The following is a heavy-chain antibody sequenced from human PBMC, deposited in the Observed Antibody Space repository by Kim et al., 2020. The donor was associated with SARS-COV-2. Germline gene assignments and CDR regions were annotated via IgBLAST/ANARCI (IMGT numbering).Heavy chain of an antibody. CDR2: SSGETV. Sequence: SSGETVFYVDSVKGRFTVSRDNAKRSLYLQLNNLRVADTAVYYCAPGHYGPWGQGTLVTVSS. D-gene: IGHD3-10*01. CDR3: APGHYGP. V-gene: IGHV3-48*03. J-gene: IGHJ5*02.